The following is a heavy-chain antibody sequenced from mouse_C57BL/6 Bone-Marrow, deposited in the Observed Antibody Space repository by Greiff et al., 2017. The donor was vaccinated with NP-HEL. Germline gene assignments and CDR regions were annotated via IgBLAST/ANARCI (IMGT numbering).Heavy chain of an antibody. CDR3: ARENYYYGSRGLD. CDR1: GFTFSDYG. D-gene: IGHD1-1*01. J-gene: IGHJ2*01. V-gene: IGHV5-17*01. CDR2: ISSGSSTI. Sequence: EVMLVESGGGLVKPGGSLKLSCAASGFTFSDYGMHWVRQAPEKGLEWVAYISSGSSTIYYADTVKGRFTISRDNAKKTLFLQMTSLRAEDTAMYYCARENYYYGSRGLDWGQGTTLTVSS.